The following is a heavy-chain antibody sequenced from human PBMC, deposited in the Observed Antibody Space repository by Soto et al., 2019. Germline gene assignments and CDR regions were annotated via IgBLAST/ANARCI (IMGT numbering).Heavy chain of an antibody. CDR1: GFTFSSYW. CDR3: ARAPNYDFWSGYFFSDY. V-gene: IGHV3-7*04. Sequence: GGSLRLSCAASGFTFSSYWMSWVRQAPGKGLEWVANIKQDGSEKYYVDSVKGRFTISRDNAKNSLYLQMNSLRAEDTAVYYCARAPNYDFWSGYFFSDYWGQGTLVTVSS. J-gene: IGHJ4*02. CDR2: IKQDGSEK. D-gene: IGHD3-3*01.